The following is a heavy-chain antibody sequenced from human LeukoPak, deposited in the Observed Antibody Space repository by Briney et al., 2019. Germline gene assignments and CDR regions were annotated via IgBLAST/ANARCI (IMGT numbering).Heavy chain of an antibody. V-gene: IGHV3-21*01. CDR3: ARVAGGSSSWYYYGMDV. CDR1: GFTFSSYS. CDR2: ISSSSSYI. J-gene: IGHJ6*02. D-gene: IGHD6-13*01. Sequence: AGGSLRLSCAASGFTFSSYSMNWVRQAPGKGLEWVSSISSSSSYIYYADSVKGRFTISRDNAKNSLYLQMNSLRAEDTAVYYCARVAGGSSSWYYYGMDVWGQGTTVTVSS.